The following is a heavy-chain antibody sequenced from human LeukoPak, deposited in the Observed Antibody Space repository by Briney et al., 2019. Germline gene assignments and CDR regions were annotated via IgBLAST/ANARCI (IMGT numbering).Heavy chain of an antibody. J-gene: IGHJ4*02. D-gene: IGHD6-19*01. Sequence: PSETLSLTCTVSGGSISNYHWTWIRQPAGKGLEWIGQIHTSGSTNYNPPLKSRVTMSIDTPENQVSLTMRSVTAADTGVYYCARRDYSSGWSFDKWGQGTLVTVSS. V-gene: IGHV4-4*07. CDR1: GGSISNYH. CDR2: IHTSGST. CDR3: ARRDYSSGWSFDK.